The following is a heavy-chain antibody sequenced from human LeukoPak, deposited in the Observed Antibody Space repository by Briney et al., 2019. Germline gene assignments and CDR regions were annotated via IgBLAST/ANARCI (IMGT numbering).Heavy chain of an antibody. CDR2: VSGTGTD. Sequence: SETLSLTCTVSTGSLNSYFWTWVRQPAGKGLEWIGRVSGTGTDYSNPSLEGRVIISLDTSRTQFSLKLMSVTAADTAVYYCARGKELTGTSGHYSFDFWGQGTLVSVSS. CDR1: TGSLNSYF. V-gene: IGHV4-4*07. J-gene: IGHJ4*02. D-gene: IGHD1-7*01. CDR3: ARGKELTGTSGHYSFDF.